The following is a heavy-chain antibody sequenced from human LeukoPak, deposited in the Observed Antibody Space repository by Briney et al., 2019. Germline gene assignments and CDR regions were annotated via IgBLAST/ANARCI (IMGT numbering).Heavy chain of an antibody. J-gene: IGHJ6*02. V-gene: IGHV3-30-3*01. Sequence: GGSLRLSCAASGFTFSSYAMHWVRQAPGKGLEWVAVISYDGSNKYYADSVKGRFTISRDNSKNTLYLQMNSLRAEDTAVYYCAKESAYGSGSFYYGMDVWGQGTTVTVSS. D-gene: IGHD3-10*01. CDR2: ISYDGSNK. CDR3: AKESAYGSGSFYYGMDV. CDR1: GFTFSSYA.